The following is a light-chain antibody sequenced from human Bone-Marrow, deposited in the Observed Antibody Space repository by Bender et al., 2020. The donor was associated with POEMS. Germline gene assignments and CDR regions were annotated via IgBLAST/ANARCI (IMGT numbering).Light chain of an antibody. V-gene: IGLV2-23*01. J-gene: IGLJ2*01. CDR1: SSDVESYNL. CDR3: CSYAGSVV. CDR2: EGN. Sequence: QSALTQPASVSGSPGQSITISCTGTSSDVESYNLASWYQQHPGKAPKLMIYEGNKRPSGVSNRFSGSKSGNTASLTISGLQAEDEADYYCCSYAGSVVFGGGTKLTVL.